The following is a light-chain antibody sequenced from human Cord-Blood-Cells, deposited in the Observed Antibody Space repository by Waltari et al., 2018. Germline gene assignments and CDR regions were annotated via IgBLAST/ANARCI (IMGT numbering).Light chain of an antibody. J-gene: IGKJ1*01. CDR1: QSISSY. CDR2: AAS. V-gene: IGKV1-39*01. Sequence: DLQMTQSPSSLSASVGDRVTITCRASQSISSYLNWYQQKPGKAPKLLIYAASSLQSGVPSRFSGSVSGTDFTLTISSLQPEDFATYYCQQSYSTPPTFGQGTKVEIK. CDR3: QQSYSTPPT.